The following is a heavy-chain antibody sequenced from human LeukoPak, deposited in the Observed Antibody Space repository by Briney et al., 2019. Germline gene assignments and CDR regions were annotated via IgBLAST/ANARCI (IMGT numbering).Heavy chain of an antibody. V-gene: IGHV3-23*01. D-gene: IGHD3-9*01. J-gene: IGHJ4*02. CDR1: GFTFSSYA. Sequence: GSLRLSCAASGFTFSSYAMSWVRQAPGKGLEWVSAISGSGGSTYYADSVKGRFTISRDNSKNTLYLQMNSLRAEDTAVYYCAKDSGDYDILTGYFDFDYWGQGTLVTVSS. CDR3: AKDSGDYDILTGYFDFDY. CDR2: ISGSGGST.